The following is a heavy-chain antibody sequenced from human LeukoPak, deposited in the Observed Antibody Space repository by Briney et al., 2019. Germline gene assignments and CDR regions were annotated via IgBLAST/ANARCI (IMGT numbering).Heavy chain of an antibody. CDR3: ARGSGYGVFDI. D-gene: IGHD5-12*01. V-gene: IGHV3-30*03. CDR1: GFTLSTYG. CDR2: ISSDGSNK. J-gene: IGHJ3*02. Sequence: GGSLRLSCAASGFTLSTYGMHWVRQAPGKGLEWVAVISSDGSNKFYADSVKGRFTISRDNAKNTLYLQMNSLRAEDTAVYYCARGSGYGVFDIWGQGTMVTVSS.